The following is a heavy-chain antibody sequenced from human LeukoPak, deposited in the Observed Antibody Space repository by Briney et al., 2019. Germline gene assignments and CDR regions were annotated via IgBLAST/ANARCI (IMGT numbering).Heavy chain of an antibody. CDR3: ARWGGIGSGWPRGGLDY. CDR2: IYSGGST. V-gene: IGHV3-53*01. Sequence: PGGSLRLSCAASGFTVSSNYMSWVRQAPGKGLEWVSVIYSGGSTYYADSVKGRFTISRDNSKNTLYLQMNSRRAEDTAVYYCARWGGIGSGWPRGGLDYWGQGTLVTVSS. CDR1: GFTVSSNY. J-gene: IGHJ4*02. D-gene: IGHD6-19*01.